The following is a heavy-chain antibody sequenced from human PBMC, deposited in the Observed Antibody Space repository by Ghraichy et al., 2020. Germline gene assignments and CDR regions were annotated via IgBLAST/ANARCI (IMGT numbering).Heavy chain of an antibody. D-gene: IGHD3/OR15-3a*01. CDR3: ARAAPDYYDFTVRYFDY. V-gene: IGHV3-48*02. Sequence: GRFTISRDNAKHSLTLQMSSLRDEDTAVYYCARAAPDYYDFTVRYFDYWGQGTLVSVSS. J-gene: IGHJ4*02.